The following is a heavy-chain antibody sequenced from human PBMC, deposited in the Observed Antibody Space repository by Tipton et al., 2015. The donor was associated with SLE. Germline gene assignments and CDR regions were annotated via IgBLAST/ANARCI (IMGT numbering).Heavy chain of an antibody. CDR1: GSGFTFASYG. Sequence: SLRLSCVASGSGFTFASYGMHWVRQAPGKGLEWVAVIWYDGSNKYYADSVKGRFTISRDNSKNTLYLQMNSLRAEDTAVYYCARDYGDYVRINFDYWGQGTRVTVSS. V-gene: IGHV3-33*01. J-gene: IGHJ4*02. D-gene: IGHD4-17*01. CDR3: ARDYGDYVRINFDY. CDR2: IWYDGSNK.